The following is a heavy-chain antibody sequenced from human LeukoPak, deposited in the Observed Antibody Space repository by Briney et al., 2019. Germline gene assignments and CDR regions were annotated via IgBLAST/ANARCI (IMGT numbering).Heavy chain of an antibody. CDR1: GFTFSSYA. Sequence: GGSLRLSCAASGFTFSSYAMSWVRQAPGKGLEWVSPISDSGGSTYYADSVKGRFTISRDNSKNTLYLQMNSLRAEDTAVYYCARVQGGRGYFDYWGQGTLVTVSS. D-gene: IGHD3-16*01. CDR3: ARVQGGRGYFDY. J-gene: IGHJ4*02. V-gene: IGHV3-23*01. CDR2: ISDSGGST.